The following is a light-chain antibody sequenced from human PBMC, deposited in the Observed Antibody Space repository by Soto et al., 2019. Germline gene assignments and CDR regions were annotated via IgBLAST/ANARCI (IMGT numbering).Light chain of an antibody. CDR2: NDS. CDR1: NIGSKS. CDR3: QVWDSSSDHVV. Sequence: SYELTQPSSVSVAPGKTARITCGGNNIGSKSVHWYQQKPGQAPVLVIYNDSDRPSGIPERFSGSNSGNTATLTISRVEAGDEADYDCQVWDSSSDHVVFGGGTKLTVL. J-gene: IGLJ2*01. V-gene: IGLV3-21*04.